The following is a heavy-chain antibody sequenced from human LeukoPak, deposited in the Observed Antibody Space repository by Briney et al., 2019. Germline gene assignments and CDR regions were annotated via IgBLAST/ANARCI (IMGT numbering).Heavy chain of an antibody. CDR2: MNPNSGNT. J-gene: IGHJ6*03. CDR1: GYTFTSYD. V-gene: IGHV1-8*03. CDR3: ARLRAKDYYYYYYMDV. Sequence: ASVKVSCKASGYTFTSYDINWVRQATGQGLEWMGWMNPNSGNTGYAHKFQGRVTITRNNSISTAYMERSSLRSEDTAVYYCARLRAKDYYYYYYMDVWGKGTTVTVSS.